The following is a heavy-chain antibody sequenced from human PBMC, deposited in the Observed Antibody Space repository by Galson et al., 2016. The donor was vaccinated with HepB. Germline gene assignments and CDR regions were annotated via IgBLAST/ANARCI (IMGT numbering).Heavy chain of an antibody. D-gene: IGHD6-19*01. CDR1: EFTFDDYA. Sequence: SLRLSCAASEFTFDDYAMHWVRQAPGKGLEWVSGISWNSGSSGYADSVKGRFTVSRDNAKNSLYLQMNSLRAEDTAFYFCAKDYSSGWFGAGGFEHWGQGTRVTVSS. CDR3: AKDYSSGWFGAGGFEH. CDR2: ISWNSGSS. J-gene: IGHJ4*02. V-gene: IGHV3-9*01.